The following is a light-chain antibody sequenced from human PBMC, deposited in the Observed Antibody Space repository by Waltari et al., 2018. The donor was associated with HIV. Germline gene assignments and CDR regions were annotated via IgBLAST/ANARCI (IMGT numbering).Light chain of an antibody. CDR1: SSDVGGYDY. V-gene: IGLV2-11*01. CDR2: DVT. Sequence: QSVLTQPRSVSGSPGQSVTISCTGTSSDVGGYDYVYWYQQHSGRAPKLMISDVTKRPSGVPDRFSGSKSGNTASLTISGLQAEDEADYYCSSFAGGYTQWVFGEGTKLTVL. J-gene: IGLJ3*02. CDR3: SSFAGGYTQWV.